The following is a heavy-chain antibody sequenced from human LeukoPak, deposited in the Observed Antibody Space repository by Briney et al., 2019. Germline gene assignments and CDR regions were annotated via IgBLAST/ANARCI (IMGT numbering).Heavy chain of an antibody. J-gene: IGHJ6*03. D-gene: IGHD4-17*01. CDR3: ARGGYGDYSPRGYYYYYYMDV. CDR2: INAGNGNT. Sequence: ASVKVSCKASGYTFTSYAMHWVRQAPGQRLEWMGWINAGNGNTKYSQEFQGRVTITRDTSASTAYMELSSLRSEDTAVYYCARGGYGDYSPRGYYYYYYMDVWGKGTTVTISS. V-gene: IGHV1-3*03. CDR1: GYTFTSYA.